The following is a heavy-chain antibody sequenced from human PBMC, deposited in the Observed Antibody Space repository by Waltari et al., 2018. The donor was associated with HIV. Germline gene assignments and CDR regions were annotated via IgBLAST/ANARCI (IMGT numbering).Heavy chain of an antibody. J-gene: IGHJ4*02. CDR3: ARGLPKQWLAYFDY. Sequence: EVQLVQSGAEVKKPGASLKISCKSSGYNFTTYCIGWVRQMPGKGLEWMGIIHPGDADTRYSPSSQGQVTISADKSISTAFLQWSSLKASDTAMYYCARGLPKQWLAYFDYWGQGTLVTVSS. V-gene: IGHV5-51*01. CDR1: GYNFTTYC. CDR2: IHPGDADT. D-gene: IGHD6-19*01.